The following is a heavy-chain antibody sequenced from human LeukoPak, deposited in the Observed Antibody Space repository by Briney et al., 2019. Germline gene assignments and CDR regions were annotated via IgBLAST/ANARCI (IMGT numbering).Heavy chain of an antibody. CDR2: IKQDGSEK. V-gene: IGHV3-7*03. J-gene: IGHJ4*02. D-gene: IGHD6-19*01. CDR3: AKAPRKTVAGLSGSDF. Sequence: GGSLRLSCAASGFTFSSYWMSWVRQAPGKGLEWVADIKQDGSEKYYVDSVKGRFTISRDNSKNTLYVQMNSLRAEDTAVYFCAKAPRKTVAGLSGSDFWGQGTRVTVSS. CDR1: GFTFSSYW.